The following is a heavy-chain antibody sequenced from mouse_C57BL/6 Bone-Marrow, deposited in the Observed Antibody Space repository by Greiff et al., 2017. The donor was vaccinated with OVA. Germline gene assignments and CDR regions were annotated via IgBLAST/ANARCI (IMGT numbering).Heavy chain of an antibody. D-gene: IGHD3-3*01. Sequence: VQLQQSVAELVRPGASVKLSCTASGFYIKNTYMHWVKQRPEQGLEWIGRIDPANGNTKYAPKFQGKATITADTSSNTAYLQLSSLTSEDTAIYYCARLRDSYAMDYWGQGTSVTVSS. CDR1: GFYIKNTY. V-gene: IGHV14-3*01. CDR2: IDPANGNT. CDR3: ARLRDSYAMDY. J-gene: IGHJ4*01.